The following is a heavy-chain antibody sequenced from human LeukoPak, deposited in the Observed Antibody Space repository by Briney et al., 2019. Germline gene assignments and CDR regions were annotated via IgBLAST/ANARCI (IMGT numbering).Heavy chain of an antibody. CDR2: INNDGRST. CDR3: ARDGGGSSGYYWGLGY. J-gene: IGHJ4*02. V-gene: IGHV3-74*03. Sequence: PGGSLRLSCAASGFIFSTYTIHWVRQVSGKGLMWVSRINNDGRSTTYADSVKGRFTISRDNAKDTLYLQMNSLTAEDTAVYYCARDGGGSSGYYWGLGYWGQGTLVTVSS. D-gene: IGHD3-22*01. CDR1: GFIFSTYT.